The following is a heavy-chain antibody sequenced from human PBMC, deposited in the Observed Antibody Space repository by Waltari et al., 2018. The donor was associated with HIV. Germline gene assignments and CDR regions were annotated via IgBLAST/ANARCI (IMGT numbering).Heavy chain of an antibody. V-gene: IGHV4-34*01. Sequence: QVQLQQWGAGLLKPSETMSLTGAVYGGSFSGYYWSWIRQPPGKGLEWIGEINHSGSTNYNPSLKSRVTISVDTSKNQFSLKLSSVTAADTAVYYCARGRSSSWYVVVFGYWGQGTLVTVSS. CDR1: GGSFSGYY. CDR3: ARGRSSSWYVVVFGY. CDR2: INHSGST. D-gene: IGHD6-13*01. J-gene: IGHJ4*02.